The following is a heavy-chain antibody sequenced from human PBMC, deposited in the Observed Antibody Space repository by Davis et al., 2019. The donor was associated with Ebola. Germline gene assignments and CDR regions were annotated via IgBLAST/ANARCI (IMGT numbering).Heavy chain of an antibody. V-gene: IGHV5-51*01. CDR1: GYSFTSYW. CDR3: ARWDYGDYVGRGWFDP. Sequence: GESLKISCKGSGYSFTSYWIGWVRQMPGKGLEWMGIIYPGDSDTRYSPSFQGQVTISADKSISTAYLQWSSLKASDTAMYYCARWDYGDYVGRGWFDPWGQGTLVTVSS. J-gene: IGHJ5*02. D-gene: IGHD4-17*01. CDR2: IYPGDSDT.